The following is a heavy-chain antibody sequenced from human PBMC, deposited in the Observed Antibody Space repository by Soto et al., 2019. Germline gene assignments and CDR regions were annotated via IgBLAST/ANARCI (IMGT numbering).Heavy chain of an antibody. J-gene: IGHJ6*02. D-gene: IGHD2-2*01. CDR2: IYYSGST. Sequence: PSETLSLTCTVSGGSISSSSYYWGWIRQPPGKGLEWIGSIYYSGSTYYNPSLKSRVTISVDTSKNQFYLKLSSVTAADTAVYYCARWGQPEYYYYYYGMGVWGQGTTVTVSS. CDR1: GGSISSSSYY. V-gene: IGHV4-39*01. CDR3: ARWGQPEYYYYYYGMGV.